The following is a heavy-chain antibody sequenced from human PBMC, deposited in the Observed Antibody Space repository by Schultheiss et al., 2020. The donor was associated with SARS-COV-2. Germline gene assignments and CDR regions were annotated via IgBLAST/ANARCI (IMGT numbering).Heavy chain of an antibody. CDR2: IRSSGRDI. J-gene: IGHJ5*02. CDR3: VRDRSWWTPYNCCDL. V-gene: IGHV3-21*01. D-gene: IGHD2-15*01. Sequence: GGSLRLSCAASGFTFGTYNMHWVRQAPGKGLEFVASIRSSGRDIYYADSMQGRFTVSRDNANNSLYLQMHSLRAEDTAVYYCVRDRSWWTPYNCCDLWGRGALVTVSS. CDR1: GFTFGTYN.